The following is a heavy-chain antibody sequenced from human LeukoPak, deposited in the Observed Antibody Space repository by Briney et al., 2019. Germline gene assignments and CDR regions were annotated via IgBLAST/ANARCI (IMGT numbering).Heavy chain of an antibody. J-gene: IGHJ4*02. D-gene: IGHD3-22*01. CDR1: GFTFSSYW. CDR2: IKQDGSEK. CDR3: ARDRRGYYDSSGYHY. V-gene: IGHV3-7*01. Sequence: QPGGPLRLSCAASGFTFSSYWMSWVRQAPGKGLEWVANIKQDGSEKYYVDSVKGRFTISRDNAKNSLYLQMNSLRAEDTAAYYCARDRRGYYDSSGYHYWGQGTLVTVSS.